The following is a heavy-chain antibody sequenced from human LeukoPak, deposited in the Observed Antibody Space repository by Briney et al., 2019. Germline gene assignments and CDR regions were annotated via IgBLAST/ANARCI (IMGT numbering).Heavy chain of an antibody. J-gene: IGHJ3*02. D-gene: IGHD2-2*01. Sequence: GGSLRLSCAASGFTFSSYSMNWVRQAPGKGLEWVSSISSSSSYIYYADSVKGRFTISRDNAKNSLYLQMNSLRAEDTAVYYCTSLDCSSTSCYGDDAFDIWGQGTMVTVSS. V-gene: IGHV3-21*01. CDR3: TSLDCSSTSCYGDDAFDI. CDR2: ISSSSSYI. CDR1: GFTFSSYS.